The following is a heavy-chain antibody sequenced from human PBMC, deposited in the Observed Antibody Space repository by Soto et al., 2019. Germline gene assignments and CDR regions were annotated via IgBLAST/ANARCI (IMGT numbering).Heavy chain of an antibody. V-gene: IGHV4-39*01. CDR1: GGSVSSSGYY. Sequence: QLQLQESGPGLVKPSETLSLTCTVSGGSVSSSGYYWGWIRQPPGKGLEWIGTIYYSGPTYHNPSLKSPVTISGYSSQHPCSLPRSSVTAAEAAGYYCATSNWFDPWGQGPLVTVSS. J-gene: IGHJ5*02. CDR2: IYYSGPT. CDR3: ATSNWFDP.